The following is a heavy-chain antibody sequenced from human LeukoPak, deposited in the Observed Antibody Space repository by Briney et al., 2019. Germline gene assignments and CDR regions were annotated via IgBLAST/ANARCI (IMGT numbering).Heavy chain of an antibody. D-gene: IGHD4-11*01. CDR1: GFTFSSYG. CDR3: VKDSTPYSNPTYFDY. J-gene: IGHJ4*02. Sequence: GGSLRLSCAASGFTFSSYGMHWVRQAPGKGLEWVAFIRYDGSNKYYADSVKGRFTISRDNSKNTLYLQMNSLRAEDTAVYYCVKDSTPYSNPTYFDYWGQGTLVTVSS. CDR2: IRYDGSNK. V-gene: IGHV3-30*02.